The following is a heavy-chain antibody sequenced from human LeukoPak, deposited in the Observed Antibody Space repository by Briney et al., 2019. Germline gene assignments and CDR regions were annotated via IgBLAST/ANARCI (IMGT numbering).Heavy chain of an antibody. D-gene: IGHD3-10*01. CDR2: IKSDGSEK. CDR1: GFTSSNYY. Sequence: GRSLRLSCAASGFTSSNYYMAWVRQHPGKGLEWVATIKSDGSEKYYVDSVKGRFTISRDNAENSLYLQMNSLRVEDTAVYYRARNYYFDYWGQGTLVTVSS. J-gene: IGHJ4*02. V-gene: IGHV3-7*05. CDR3: ARNYYFDY.